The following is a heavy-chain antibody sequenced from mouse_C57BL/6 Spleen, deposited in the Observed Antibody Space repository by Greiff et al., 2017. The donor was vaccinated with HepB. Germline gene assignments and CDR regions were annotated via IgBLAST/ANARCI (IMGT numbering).Heavy chain of an antibody. D-gene: IGHD1-1*01. CDR1: GFTFSDYG. J-gene: IGHJ2*01. Sequence: EAKLVESGGGLVKPGGSLKLSCAASGFTFSDYGMHWVRQAPEKGLEWVAYISSGSSTIYYADTVKGRFTISRDNAKNTLFLQMTSLRSEDTAMYYCARLYYGSNYFDYWGQGTTLTVSS. CDR2: ISSGSSTI. V-gene: IGHV5-17*01. CDR3: ARLYYGSNYFDY.